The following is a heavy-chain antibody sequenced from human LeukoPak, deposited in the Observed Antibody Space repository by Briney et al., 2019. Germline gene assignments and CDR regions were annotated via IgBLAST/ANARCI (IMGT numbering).Heavy chain of an antibody. CDR1: GFTFSSYG. J-gene: IGHJ4*02. V-gene: IGHV3-30*02. CDR3: AKARVVRGVITDY. Sequence: PGGSLRLSCAASGFTFSSYGMHWVRQAPGKGLEWVAFVRYDGSNKYYADSVKGRFTTSRDNSKNTLYLQMNSLRAEDTAVYYCAKARVVRGVITDYWGQGTLVTVSS. D-gene: IGHD3-10*01. CDR2: VRYDGSNK.